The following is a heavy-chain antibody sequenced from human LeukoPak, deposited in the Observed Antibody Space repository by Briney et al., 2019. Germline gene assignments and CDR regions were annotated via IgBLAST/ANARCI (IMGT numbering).Heavy chain of an antibody. CDR2: IYYSGST. V-gene: IGHV4-59*01. CDR3: ARGLAGAGHYYYYYMDV. J-gene: IGHJ6*03. Sequence: PSETLSLTCTVSGGSISSYYWSWIRQPPGKGLEWIGYIYYSGSTNYNPSLKSRVTISVDTSKNQFSLKLSSVTAADTAVYYCARGLAGAGHYYYYYMDVWGKGTTVTVSS. CDR1: GGSISSYY. D-gene: IGHD6-19*01.